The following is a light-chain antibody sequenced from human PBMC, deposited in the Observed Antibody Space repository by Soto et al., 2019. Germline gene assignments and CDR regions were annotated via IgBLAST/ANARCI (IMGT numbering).Light chain of an antibody. Sequence: QSVLTQPPSVSGAPGQRITISCTGSSSNIGANFDVYWYQQLPGAAPKLLIYGNTNRPSGVPDRFSGSKSGTSASLAITRLQAEDEADYYGQSYDRSLTGVFGTGTKVTVL. CDR1: SSNIGANFD. CDR3: QSYDRSLTGV. J-gene: IGLJ1*01. CDR2: GNT. V-gene: IGLV1-40*01.